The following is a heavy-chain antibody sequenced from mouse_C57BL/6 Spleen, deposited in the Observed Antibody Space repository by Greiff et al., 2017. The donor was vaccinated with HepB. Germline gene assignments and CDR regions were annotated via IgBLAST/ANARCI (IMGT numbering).Heavy chain of an antibody. D-gene: IGHD2-14*01. CDR3: TTGEYDWAY. V-gene: IGHV14-4*01. Sequence: VQLKESGAELVRPGASVKLSCTASGFNIKDDYMHWVKQRPEQGLEWIGWIDPENGDTEYASKFQGKATITADTSSNTAYLQLSSLASEDTAVYYCTTGEYDWAYWGQGTLVTVSA. CDR1: GFNIKDDY. J-gene: IGHJ3*01. CDR2: IDPENGDT.